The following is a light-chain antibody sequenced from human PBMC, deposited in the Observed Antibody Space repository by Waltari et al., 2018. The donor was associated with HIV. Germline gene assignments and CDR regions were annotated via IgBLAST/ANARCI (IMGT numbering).Light chain of an antibody. CDR1: GSNVGVNF. Sequence: QSVLTQAPSASGTPGQRVTLSCSGTGSNVGVNFVSWYQQLQGMAPNPTTDANNGRPARVPARSPGSKSGTSASLAIRGLRSEDEAVYFCAAWDDSVSGWAFGEGTKVTVL. CDR2: ANN. V-gene: IGLV1-47*01. J-gene: IGLJ2*01. CDR3: AAWDDSVSGWA.